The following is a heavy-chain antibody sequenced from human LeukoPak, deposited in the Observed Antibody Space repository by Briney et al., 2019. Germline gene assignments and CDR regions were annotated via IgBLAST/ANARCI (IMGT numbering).Heavy chain of an antibody. D-gene: IGHD3-22*01. CDR2: MIPIFGTA. CDR1: RGTLSNYP. CDR3: AGSTMIANNYFDY. Sequence: SVQDSFMATRGTLSNYPIRWVRPAPAKGLEWMGGMIPIFGTANYAQKFHGRVTITADESTSTAYMELSSLKSEDTAVYYCAGSTMIANNYFDYWGRGTVATVT. J-gene: IGHJ4*02. V-gene: IGHV1-69*13.